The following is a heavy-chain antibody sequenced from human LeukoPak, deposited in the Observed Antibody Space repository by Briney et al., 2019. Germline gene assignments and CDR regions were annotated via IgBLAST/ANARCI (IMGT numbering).Heavy chain of an antibody. CDR3: VPAALD. CDR2: IWYGGSNK. J-gene: IGHJ4*02. D-gene: IGHD2-2*01. V-gene: IGHV3-33*08. CDR1: GFTFSSYG. Sequence: PGGSLRLSCAASGFTFSSYGMHWVRQAPGKGLEWVAVIWYGGSNKYYADSVKGRFTISRDNSKNTLYLQMNSLRAEDTAVYYCVPAALDWGQGTLVTVSS.